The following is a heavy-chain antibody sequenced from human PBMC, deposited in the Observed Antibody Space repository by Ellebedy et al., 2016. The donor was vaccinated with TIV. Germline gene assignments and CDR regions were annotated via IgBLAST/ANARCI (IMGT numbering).Heavy chain of an antibody. CDR3: ARRGSYGDYAVQINNWFDS. J-gene: IGHJ5*01. CDR2: IYQDGSQR. Sequence: GGSLRLSCAASGFSFRSYWMAWVRQATGKGLEWVANIYQDGSQRYYVDSVKGRFTISRDNAKNSLYLQMNSLRLDDTAVYYCARRGSYGDYAVQINNWFDSWGPGTLVTVYS. D-gene: IGHD4-17*01. V-gene: IGHV3-7*01. CDR1: GFSFRSYW.